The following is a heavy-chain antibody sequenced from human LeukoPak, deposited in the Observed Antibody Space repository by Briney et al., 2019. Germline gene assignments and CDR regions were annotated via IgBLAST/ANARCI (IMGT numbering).Heavy chain of an antibody. CDR3: ARLSSWWTKRSLNWFDP. D-gene: IGHD6-13*01. J-gene: IGHJ5*02. CDR1: GGSFSGYY. CDR2: INHSGST. V-gene: IGHV4-34*01. Sequence: SETLSLTCAVYGGSFSGYYWSWIRQPPGKGQEWIGEINHSGSTNYNPSLKSRVTISVDTSKNQFSLKLSSVTAADTAVYYCARLSSWWTKRSLNWFDPWGQGTLVTVSS.